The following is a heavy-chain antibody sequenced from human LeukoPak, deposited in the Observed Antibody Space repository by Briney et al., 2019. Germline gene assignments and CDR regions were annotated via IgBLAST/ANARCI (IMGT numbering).Heavy chain of an antibody. CDR1: GYSFTSYW. V-gene: IGHV5-51*01. CDR3: ARGGYTTGWYLGY. J-gene: IGHJ4*02. D-gene: IGHD6-19*01. Sequence: GESLKISCKGSGYSFTSYWIAWVRQMPGKGLEWMGIIYPSDSNTRYSPSFQGQVTISADKSISTAYLQWSSLKASDTAMYYCARGGYTTGWYLGYWGQGTLVTVSS. CDR2: IYPSDSNT.